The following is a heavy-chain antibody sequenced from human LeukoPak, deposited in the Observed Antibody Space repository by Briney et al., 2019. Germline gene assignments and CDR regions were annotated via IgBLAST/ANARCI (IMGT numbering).Heavy chain of an antibody. CDR3: ARGMGYSYGLYYFDY. CDR2: IYYSGST. CDR1: GGSVSSGSYY. V-gene: IGHV4-61*01. Sequence: KPSETLSLTCTVSGGSVSSGSYYWSWIRQPPGKGLEWIGYIYYSGSTNYNPSLKSRVTISIDMSKNQFSLNLTSVTAADTAVYYCARGMGYSYGLYYFDYWGQGTLVTVSS. D-gene: IGHD5-18*01. J-gene: IGHJ4*02.